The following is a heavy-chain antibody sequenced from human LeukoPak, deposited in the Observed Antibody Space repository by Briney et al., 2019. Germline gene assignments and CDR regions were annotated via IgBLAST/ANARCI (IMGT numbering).Heavy chain of an antibody. Sequence: PGGSLRLSCAASGFTFSSYAMCWVRQAPGKGLEWVSAISGSGGSTYYADSVKGRFTISRDNSKNTLYLQMNSLRAEDTAVYYCARGYGSGSYYNWFDPWGQGTLVTVSS. D-gene: IGHD3-10*01. J-gene: IGHJ5*02. CDR1: GFTFSSYA. CDR3: ARGYGSGSYYNWFDP. CDR2: ISGSGGST. V-gene: IGHV3-23*01.